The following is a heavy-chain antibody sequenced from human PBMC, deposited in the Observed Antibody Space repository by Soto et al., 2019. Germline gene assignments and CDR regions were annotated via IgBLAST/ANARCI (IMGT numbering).Heavy chain of an antibody. CDR1: GGSISSSSYY. J-gene: IGHJ4*02. CDR2: IYYSGST. V-gene: IGHV4-39*02. D-gene: IGHD2-8*02. Sequence: SETLSLTCTVSGGSISSSSYYWGWIRQPPGKGLEWIGSIYYSGSTYYNPSLKSRVTISVDTSKNQFSLKLSSVTAADTAAYYCARDKITGLFDYWGQGTLVTVSS. CDR3: ARDKITGLFDY.